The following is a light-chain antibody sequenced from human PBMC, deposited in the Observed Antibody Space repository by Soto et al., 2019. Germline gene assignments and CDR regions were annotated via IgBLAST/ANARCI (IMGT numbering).Light chain of an antibody. V-gene: IGKV3D-15*01. CDR1: QSVSSN. J-gene: IGKJ4*01. CDR2: GAS. CDR3: QQYNNWPLT. Sequence: EIVMTQSPATLSVSPGERATLSCRASQSVSSNLAWYQQKPGQAPRLLIYGASTRATGIPARFSGSGSGTEVTLPISSRPSEDFAVYYCQQYNNWPLTFGGGTKVEIK.